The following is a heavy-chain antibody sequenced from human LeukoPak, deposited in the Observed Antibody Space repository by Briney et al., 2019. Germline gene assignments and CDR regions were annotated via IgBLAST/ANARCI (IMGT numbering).Heavy chain of an antibody. J-gene: IGHJ6*03. V-gene: IGHV3-74*01. D-gene: IGHD3-22*01. Sequence: GGSLRLSCAASGFTFSTYWMHWVRQAPGKGLVWVSSINSDGSSTSYADSVRGRFTISRDNAKNTLYLQMNGLRAEDTAVFYCARAEYYYDSSGYYPRYYNYYYMDVWGKGTTVTVSS. CDR1: GFTFSTYW. CDR2: INSDGSST. CDR3: ARAEYYYDSSGYYPRYYNYYYMDV.